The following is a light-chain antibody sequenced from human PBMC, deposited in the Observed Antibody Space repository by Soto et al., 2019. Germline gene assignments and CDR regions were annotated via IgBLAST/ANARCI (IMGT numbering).Light chain of an antibody. CDR1: ESISGY. V-gene: IGKV1-39*01. CDR2: AAS. J-gene: IGKJ2*01. Sequence: DIQLTQSPSSLSASVGDRVTITCRASESISGYLNWYQQRPGTAPKLLLYAASSLQSGVSSRFSGSASGSDFSLSINSLQPEVFRTYYCQQSYDFPYAFGQGTKLE. CDR3: QQSYDFPYA.